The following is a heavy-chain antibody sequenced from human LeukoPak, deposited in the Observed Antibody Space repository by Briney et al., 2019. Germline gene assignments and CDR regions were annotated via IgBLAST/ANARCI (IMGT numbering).Heavy chain of an antibody. V-gene: IGHV1-24*01. D-gene: IGHD6-13*01. J-gene: IGHJ5*02. CDR2: FDPEDGET. CDR1: GYTLTELS. CDR3: ARDHTGYSSSWYAL. Sequence: ASVKVSCKVSGYTLTELSMYWVRQAPGKGLEWMGGFDPEDGETLYAQKFQGRVTMTTDTSTSTAYMELRSLRSDDTAVYYCARDHTGYSSSWYALWGQGTLVTVSS.